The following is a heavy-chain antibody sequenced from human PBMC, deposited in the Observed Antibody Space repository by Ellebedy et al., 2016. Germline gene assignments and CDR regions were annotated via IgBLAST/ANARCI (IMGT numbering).Heavy chain of an antibody. J-gene: IGHJ4*02. CDR2: ISGSGDST. CDR3: AKGPIPATGTTRRWTYYFDY. Sequence: GESLKISXAASGFTFSSYAMNWVRQAPGKGLEWVSAISGSGDSTYYADSVKGRFTISRDNSKTTLYLQMNSLRAEDTAVYYCAKGPIPATGTTRRWTYYFDYWGQGTLVTVSS. CDR1: GFTFSSYA. V-gene: IGHV3-23*01. D-gene: IGHD6-13*01.